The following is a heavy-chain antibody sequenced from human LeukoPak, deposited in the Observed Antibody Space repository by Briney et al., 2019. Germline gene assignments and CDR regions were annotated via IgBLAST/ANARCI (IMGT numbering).Heavy chain of an antibody. CDR2: ISGSSYYI. CDR1: GFTFSSYT. J-gene: IGHJ4*02. V-gene: IGHV3-21*01. Sequence: GGSLRLSCVASGFTFSSYTMNWVRQTPGKGLEWVSSISGSSYYIYYADSVRGRFTISRDNAENSVYLQMNSLRAEDTAVYYCAKDRGVVVTYFDYWGQGTLVTVSS. D-gene: IGHD3-22*01. CDR3: AKDRGVVVTYFDY.